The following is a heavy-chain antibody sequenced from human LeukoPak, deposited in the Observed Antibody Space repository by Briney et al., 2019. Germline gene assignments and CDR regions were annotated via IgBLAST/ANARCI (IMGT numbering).Heavy chain of an antibody. D-gene: IGHD1-26*01. CDR1: GGSISSYY. CDR2: IYYSGST. J-gene: IGHJ4*02. Sequence: SETLSLTCTVSGGSISSYYWSWIRQPPGKGLEWIGYIYYSGSTNYNPSLKSRVTISVDTSKNQFSLKLSSVTAADTAVYYCARGGVGATTGEYFDYWGQGTLVTVSS. CDR3: ARGGVGATTGEYFDY. V-gene: IGHV4-59*01.